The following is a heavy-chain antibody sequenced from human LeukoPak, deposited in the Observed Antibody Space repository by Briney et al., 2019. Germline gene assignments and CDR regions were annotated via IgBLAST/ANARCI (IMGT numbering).Heavy chain of an antibody. V-gene: IGHV3-30*02. Sequence: GGSLRLSCAASGFTFSSYGMHWVRQAPGKGLEWVAFIRYDGSNKYYADSVKGRFTISRDNSKNTLYLQMNSLRAEDTAVYYCAKDGSRGSYYDILTGAYNWFDPWGQGTLVTASS. D-gene: IGHD3-9*01. J-gene: IGHJ5*02. CDR3: AKDGSRGSYYDILTGAYNWFDP. CDR2: IRYDGSNK. CDR1: GFTFSSYG.